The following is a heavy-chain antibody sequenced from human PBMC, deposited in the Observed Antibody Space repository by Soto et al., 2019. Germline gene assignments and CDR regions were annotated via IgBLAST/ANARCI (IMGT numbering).Heavy chain of an antibody. CDR2: ISSSSSTI. V-gene: IGHV3-48*01. CDR1: GFTFSSYS. J-gene: IGHJ5*02. CDR3: ARDGDIGVVVAETRVWFDP. Sequence: PGGSLRLSCAASGFTFSSYSMNWFRQAPGKGLEWVSYISSSSSTIYYADSVKGRFTISRDNAKNSLYLQMNSLRAEDTAVYYCARDGDIGVVVAETRVWFDPWGQGNLVTVDS. D-gene: IGHD2-15*01.